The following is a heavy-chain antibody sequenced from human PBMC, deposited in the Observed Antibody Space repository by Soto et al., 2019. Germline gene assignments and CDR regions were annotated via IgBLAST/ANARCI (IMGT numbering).Heavy chain of an antibody. CDR2: INQSGIT. Sequence: PSETLSLTCAVYGGSLRGYYWSWIRQPPGKGLEWIGEINQSGITNYNPSLKSRVTISVDTSKNQFSLKLTSVTAADTAIYYCARGGRGGSRPTNSWGQGTLVTVSS. D-gene: IGHD2-15*01. CDR1: GGSLRGYY. V-gene: IGHV4-34*01. CDR3: ARGGRGGSRPTNS. J-gene: IGHJ4*02.